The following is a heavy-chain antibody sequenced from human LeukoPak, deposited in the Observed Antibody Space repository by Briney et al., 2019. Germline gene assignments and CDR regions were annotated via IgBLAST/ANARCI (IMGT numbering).Heavy chain of an antibody. CDR2: MYYRGST. CDR3: ARGLVTHVGLWNY. CDR1: GGSISSSSYY. D-gene: IGHD3-3*01. Sequence: PSETLSLTCTVSGGSISSSSYYWGWIRQSPGKGLEWIGSMYYRGSTYYNPSLKSRVTLSVDTPKNQFSLKLSSVTAADTAVYYCARGLVTHVGLWNYWGQGSLVTVSS. V-gene: IGHV4-39*01. J-gene: IGHJ4*02.